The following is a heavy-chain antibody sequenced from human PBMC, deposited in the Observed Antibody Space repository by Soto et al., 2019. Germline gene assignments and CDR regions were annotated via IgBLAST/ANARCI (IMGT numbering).Heavy chain of an antibody. J-gene: IGHJ2*01. CDR3: ARVPGYSIGDL. CDR2: INAGNGNT. CDR1: GYTLISYG. Sequence: ASVKVSCKASGYTLISYGINWVRQAPGQRLEWMGWINAGNGNTKYSQKFQGRVTITRDTSASTAYMELSSLRSEDTAVYYCARVPGYSIGDLWGRGTLVTVSS. V-gene: IGHV1-3*01. D-gene: IGHD2-21*01.